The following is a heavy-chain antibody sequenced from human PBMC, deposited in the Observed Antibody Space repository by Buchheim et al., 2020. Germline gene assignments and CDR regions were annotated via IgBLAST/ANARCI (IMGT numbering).Heavy chain of an antibody. CDR1: GYSFTDYW. Sequence: EGQLVQSGAEVKKPGESLKTSCKGSGYSFTDYWIGWVRQMPGKGLEWMALIYPRDSDIRYSPSFQGQATIPADKPISSAYLQWSSLKASDTAMYYCVRGSGYCSSTRCYLFDYWGQGSL. V-gene: IGHV5-51*01. J-gene: IGHJ4*02. CDR3: VRGSGYCSSTRCYLFDY. CDR2: IYPRDSDI. D-gene: IGHD2-2*01.